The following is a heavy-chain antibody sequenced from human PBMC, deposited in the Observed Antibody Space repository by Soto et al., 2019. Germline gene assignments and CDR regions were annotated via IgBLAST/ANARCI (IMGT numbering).Heavy chain of an antibody. CDR2: IIPIFGAT. Sequence: QVQLVQSGAEVNKPGSSVKVSCKASGGTFSSYAITWVRQAPGQGLDWMGEIIPIFGATNFAQKFQGRVTITAYKSTTTAYMELSSLTSEDTALYYCARMGGSVLDSWGQGPLGTVSS. CDR1: GGTFSSYA. V-gene: IGHV1-69*06. D-gene: IGHD2-15*01. J-gene: IGHJ5*01. CDR3: ARMGGSVLDS.